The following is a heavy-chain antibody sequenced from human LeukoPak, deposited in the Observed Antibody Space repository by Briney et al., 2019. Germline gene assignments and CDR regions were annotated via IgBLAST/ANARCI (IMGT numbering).Heavy chain of an antibody. D-gene: IGHD4/OR15-4a*01. J-gene: IGHJ4*02. Sequence: GGSLRLSCAASGFSFSSYGMSWVRQAPGKGLELVSAISGTRSSTFYADFVQGRFTIPRDNSRSTLDLQMNSLRAQDTAVYYCAKKSTMVITYYFDYWGQGTLVTVSS. V-gene: IGHV3-23*01. CDR3: AKKSTMVITYYFDY. CDR1: GFSFSSYG. CDR2: ISGTRSST.